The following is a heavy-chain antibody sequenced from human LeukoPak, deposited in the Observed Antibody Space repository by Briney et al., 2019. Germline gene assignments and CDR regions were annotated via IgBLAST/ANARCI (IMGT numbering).Heavy chain of an antibody. CDR3: ARALVVVAANDDY. V-gene: IGHV3-21*01. CDR2: ISSSSSYI. CDR1: GFTFSSYS. D-gene: IGHD2-15*01. Sequence: GGSLRLSCAASGFTFSSYSMNWVGQAPGKGRQGVSSISSSSSYIYYADSVKGRFTISRDNAENSLYLQMNSLRAEDTAVYYCARALVVVAANDDYWGQGTLVTVSS. J-gene: IGHJ4*02.